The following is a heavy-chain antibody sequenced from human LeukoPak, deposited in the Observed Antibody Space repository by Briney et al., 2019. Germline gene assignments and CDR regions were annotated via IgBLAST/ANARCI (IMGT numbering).Heavy chain of an antibody. CDR1: GFTFSSYA. J-gene: IGHJ4*02. V-gene: IGHV3-23*01. CDR2: ISGSGGST. D-gene: IGHD1-26*01. CDR3: AKHGGYWLGVVDFDY. Sequence: GGSLRLSCAASGFTFSSYAMSWVRQAPGKGLEWVSAISGSGGSTYYADSVKGRFTISRDNSKNTLYLQMNSLRAEDAAVYYCAKHGGYWLGVVDFDYWGQGTLVTVSS.